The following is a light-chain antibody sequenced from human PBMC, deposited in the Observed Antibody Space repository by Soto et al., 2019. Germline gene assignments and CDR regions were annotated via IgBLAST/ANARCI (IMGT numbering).Light chain of an antibody. V-gene: IGLV2-14*03. CDR2: DVS. J-gene: IGLJ1*01. CDR3: SSYTSNNVLRL. Sequence: QRELNHLASVYGLPRQGITITYSGTSRDVGGYNYVSWYQHHPGKVPKLIIYDVSNRPPGVSSRFSGSKSGNTASLTISGLQAEDEADYFCSSYTSNNVLRLFGTGTKVTLL. CDR1: SRDVGGYNY.